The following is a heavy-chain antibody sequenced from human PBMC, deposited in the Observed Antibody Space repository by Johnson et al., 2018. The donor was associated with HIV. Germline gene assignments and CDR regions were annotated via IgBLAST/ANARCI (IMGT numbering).Heavy chain of an antibody. Sequence: QVQLVESGGGVVQPGGSLRLSCAASGFTFSNSGMHWVRQAPGKGLAWVAIIWSDGSNRYYADSVKGRVTISRDNSKSTLYLQMNSLRAEDTAVYYCASAVERTKGGAFDIWGQGTMVTVSS. CDR3: ASAVERTKGGAFDI. D-gene: IGHD6-19*01. CDR2: IWSDGSNR. CDR1: GFTFSNSG. J-gene: IGHJ3*02. V-gene: IGHV3-33*01.